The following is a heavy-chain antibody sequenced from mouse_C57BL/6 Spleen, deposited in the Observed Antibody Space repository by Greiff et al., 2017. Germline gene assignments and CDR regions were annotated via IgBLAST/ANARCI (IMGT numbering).Heavy chain of an antibody. D-gene: IGHD1-1*01. CDR3: ARGNYYGSSPWFAY. J-gene: IGHJ3*01. V-gene: IGHV1-64*01. CDR2: IHPNSGST. Sequence: QVHVKQPGAELVKPGASVKLSCKASGYTFTSYWMHWVKQRPGQGLEWIGMIHPNSGSTNYNEKFKSKATLTVDKASSTAYMQLSSLTSEDSAVYYCARGNYYGSSPWFAYWGQGTLVTVSA. CDR1: GYTFTSYW.